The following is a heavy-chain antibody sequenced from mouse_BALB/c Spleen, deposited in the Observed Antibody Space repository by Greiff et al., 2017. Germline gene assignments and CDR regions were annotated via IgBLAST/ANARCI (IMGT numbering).Heavy chain of an antibody. CDR3: AREKGTTVLDY. V-gene: IGHV1-87*01. J-gene: IGHJ2*01. CDR2: IYPGDGDT. D-gene: IGHD1-1*01. CDR1: GYTFTSYW. Sequence: VQLQQSGAELARPGASVKLSCKASGYTFTSYWMQWVNQRPGQGLEWIGAIYPGDGDTRYTQKFTGKATLTADKSSSTAYMQLSSLASEDSAVFYCAREKGTTVLDYWGQGTTLTVSS.